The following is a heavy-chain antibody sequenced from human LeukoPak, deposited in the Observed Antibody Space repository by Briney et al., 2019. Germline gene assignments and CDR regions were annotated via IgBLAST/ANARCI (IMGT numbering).Heavy chain of an antibody. CDR1: AASFTSFY. J-gene: IGHJ3*02. V-gene: IGHV4-59*08. D-gene: IGHD2-2*01. Sequence: PSETLSLTCTVSAASFTSFYWSWIRQPPGRGLDWIGYIYNSGSTNYNPSLKSRVTMSVATSKNQISLKLSSVTAADSAVYYCARRLVVSGAHTFDIWGQGTMVTVSS. CDR2: IYNSGST. CDR3: ARRLVVSGAHTFDI.